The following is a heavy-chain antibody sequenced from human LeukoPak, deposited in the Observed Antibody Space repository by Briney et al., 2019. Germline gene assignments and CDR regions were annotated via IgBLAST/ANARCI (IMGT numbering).Heavy chain of an antibody. J-gene: IGHJ4*02. Sequence: GGSLRLSCAASGFTFDDYGMSWVRQGPGEGLVWVSCINNDGSSTNYADSVKGRFTISRDNSKNTLYLQMNSLRAEDTAVYYCTRRVGALYYFDYWGQGTLVTVSS. D-gene: IGHD1-26*01. CDR2: INNDGSST. CDR1: GFTFDDYG. V-gene: IGHV3-74*01. CDR3: TRRVGALYYFDY.